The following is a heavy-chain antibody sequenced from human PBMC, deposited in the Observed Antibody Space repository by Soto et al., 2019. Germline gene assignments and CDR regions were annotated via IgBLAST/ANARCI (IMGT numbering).Heavy chain of an antibody. D-gene: IGHD2-15*01. V-gene: IGHV3-33*01. CDR1: GFTFSSYG. CDR2: IWNDGTNK. J-gene: IGHJ4*02. Sequence: QVQLVESGGGVVQPGKSLRLSCEASGFTFSSYGLHWVRQAPGKGLEWVAVIWNDGTNKYYADSVKGRFTISRDNAKNTLYLQMNSLRGDDTAVYHCARDVCSGDSCNLFDCWGQGTLVTVSS. CDR3: ARDVCSGDSCNLFDC.